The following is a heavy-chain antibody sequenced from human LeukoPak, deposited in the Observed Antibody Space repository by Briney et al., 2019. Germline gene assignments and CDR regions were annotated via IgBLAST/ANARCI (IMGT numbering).Heavy chain of an antibody. CDR3: ARGADYYDSSGYYSGLGWFDP. Sequence: PSETLSLSCTVSGGSISGHYWSWIRQPPGMGLEWIGYIYYSGGTNYSPSLKSRVTMSLDTSKNQFSLKLSSVTAADTAVYYCARGADYYDSSGYYSGLGWFDPWGQGTLVTVSS. CDR1: GGSISGHY. D-gene: IGHD3-22*01. V-gene: IGHV4-59*11. CDR2: IYYSGGT. J-gene: IGHJ5*02.